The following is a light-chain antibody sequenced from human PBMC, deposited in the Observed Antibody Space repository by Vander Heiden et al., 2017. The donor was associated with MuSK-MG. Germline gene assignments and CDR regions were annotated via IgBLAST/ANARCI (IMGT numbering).Light chain of an antibody. J-gene: IGKJ1*01. CDR1: QSISTW. CDR3: QQYHNWWT. Sequence: DIQMTQSPPTLAASVGDRVTITCRTSQSISTWLAWYQQKPGKAPKVLIYKASTLQLGVPSRFSGSGSGTEFTLTISSLQADDFATYYGQQYHNWWTLGKGTKVEVK. V-gene: IGKV1-5*03. CDR2: KAS.